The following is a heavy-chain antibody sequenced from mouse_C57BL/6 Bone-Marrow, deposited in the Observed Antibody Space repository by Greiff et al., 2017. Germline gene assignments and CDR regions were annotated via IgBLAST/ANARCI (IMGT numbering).Heavy chain of an antibody. CDR3: ARNYYYWCSYYAMDY. D-gene: IGHD1-1*01. V-gene: IGHV3-6*01. J-gene: IGHJ4*01. CDR1: GYSITRGYY. Sequence: ESGPGLVKPSQSLSLTCSVTGYSITRGYYWNWIRQFPGNKLEWMGYISYDGSNNYNPSLKNRISITRDTPKNQFSLKLNSVTTADTATYYCARNYYYWCSYYAMDYWGQGTSVTVSS. CDR2: ISYDGSN.